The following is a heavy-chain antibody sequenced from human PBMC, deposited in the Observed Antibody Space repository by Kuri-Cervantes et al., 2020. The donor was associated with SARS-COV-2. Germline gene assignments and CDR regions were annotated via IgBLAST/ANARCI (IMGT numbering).Heavy chain of an antibody. CDR2: INPSGGST. V-gene: IGHV1-46*01. J-gene: IGHJ6*02. CDR1: GYTFTSYY. CDR3: ASGFWSGYYDHYGMAV. Sequence: ASVKVSCKASGYTFTSYYMHWVRQAPGQGLEWMGIINPSGGSTSYAQKFQGRVTMTRDTSTSTVYMELSSLRSEDTAVYYCASGFWSGYYDHYGMAVWGQGNTVHVAS. D-gene: IGHD3-3*01.